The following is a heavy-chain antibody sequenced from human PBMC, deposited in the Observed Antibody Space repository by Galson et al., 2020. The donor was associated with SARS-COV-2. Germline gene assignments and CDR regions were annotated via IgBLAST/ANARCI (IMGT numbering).Heavy chain of an antibody. CDR2: ISWNTGSI. CDR3: AKAAPNYYDSSGYYPLLPGLFDY. J-gene: IGHJ4*02. Sequence: SLKISCAASGFTFDDYAMHWVRQAPGKGLEWVSGISWNTGSIGYADSVKGRFTISRDNAKNSLYLQMNSLRAEDTALYYCAKAAPNYYDSSGYYPLLPGLFDYWGQGTLVTVSS. CDR1: GFTFDDYA. D-gene: IGHD3-22*01. V-gene: IGHV3-9*01.